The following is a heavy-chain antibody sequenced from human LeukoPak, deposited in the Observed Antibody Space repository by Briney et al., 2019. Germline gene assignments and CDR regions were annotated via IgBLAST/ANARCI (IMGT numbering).Heavy chain of an antibody. CDR3: AKGIIFGVVSAMDV. V-gene: IGHV3-72*01. CDR1: GFKFSDHY. CDR2: SRNKASSYTT. Sequence: GGSQRLSCAASGFKFSDHYIDWVRQAPGKGLEWVGHSRNKASSYTTEYAASVEGRFTISRDNAKNSLYLQMNSLRAEDTALYYCAKGIIFGVVSAMDVWGKGTTVTVSS. D-gene: IGHD3-3*01. J-gene: IGHJ6*03.